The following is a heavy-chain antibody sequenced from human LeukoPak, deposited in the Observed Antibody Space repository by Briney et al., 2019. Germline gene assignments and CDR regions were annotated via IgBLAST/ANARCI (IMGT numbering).Heavy chain of an antibody. CDR2: ISGSGGST. D-gene: IGHD6-13*01. V-gene: IGHV3-23*01. J-gene: IGHJ5*02. CDR3: AKLTAAGYHLSSWFDP. CDR1: GFTFSSYA. Sequence: GGSLRLSYAASGFTFSSYAMSWVRQAPGKGLEWVSAISGSGGSTYYADSVKGRFTISRDNSKNTLYLQMNSLRAEDTAVYYCAKLTAAGYHLSSWFDPWGQGTLVTVSS.